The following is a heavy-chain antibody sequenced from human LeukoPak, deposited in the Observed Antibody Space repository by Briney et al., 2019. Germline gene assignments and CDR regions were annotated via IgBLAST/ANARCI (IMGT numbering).Heavy chain of an antibody. Sequence: GASVKVSCKASGYTFTGYYIHWVRQAPGQGLEWMRWINLNSGDTNYAQKFQGRVAMTRDTSISTAYMELRRLRSDDTAVYYCARGVLRDHFDYWGQGTLVIVSS. J-gene: IGHJ4*02. V-gene: IGHV1-2*02. CDR1: GYTFTGYY. CDR3: ARGVLRDHFDY. D-gene: IGHD3-16*01. CDR2: INLNSGDT.